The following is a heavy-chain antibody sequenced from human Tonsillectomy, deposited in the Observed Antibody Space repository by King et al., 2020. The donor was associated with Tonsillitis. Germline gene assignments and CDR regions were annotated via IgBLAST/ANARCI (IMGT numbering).Heavy chain of an antibody. CDR2: ISWNSGSI. CDR1: GFTFDDYA. CDR3: AKDIGIASMTTVTLFYYYGMDV. V-gene: IGHV3-9*01. D-gene: IGHD4-11*01. J-gene: IGHJ6*02. Sequence: QLVQSGGGLVQPGRSLRLSCAASGFTFDDYAMHWVXXAPGKGLEWVSGISWNSGSIGYADSVKGRFTISRDNAKNSLYLQMNSLRAEDTALYYCAKDIGIASMTTVTLFYYYGMDVWGQGTTVTVSS.